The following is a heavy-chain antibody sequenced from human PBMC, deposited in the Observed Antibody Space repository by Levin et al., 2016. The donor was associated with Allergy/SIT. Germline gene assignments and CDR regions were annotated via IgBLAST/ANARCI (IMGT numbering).Heavy chain of an antibody. D-gene: IGHD1-1*01. CDR3: ARLPTGTGYGMDV. J-gene: IGHJ6*02. V-gene: IGHV5-10-1*01. Sequence: VRQMPGKGLEWMGRIDPSDSYTNYSPSFQGHVTISADKSISTAYLQWSSLKASDTAMYYCARLPTGTGYGMDVWGQGTTVTVSS. CDR2: IDPSDSYT.